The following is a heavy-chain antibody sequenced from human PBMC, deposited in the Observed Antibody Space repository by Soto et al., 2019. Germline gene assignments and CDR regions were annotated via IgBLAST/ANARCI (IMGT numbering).Heavy chain of an antibody. J-gene: IGHJ4*02. Sequence: SETLSLTCTVSGGSISSYYWSWIRPPAGKGLEWIGRIYTSGSTNYTPSLTSRVTMSVDTSKNQFSLKLTSVTAADTAVYYFARAAPFSSGWYFDYWGQGTLVTVSS. V-gene: IGHV4-4*07. CDR2: IYTSGST. D-gene: IGHD6-19*01. CDR1: GGSISSYY. CDR3: ARAAPFSSGWYFDY.